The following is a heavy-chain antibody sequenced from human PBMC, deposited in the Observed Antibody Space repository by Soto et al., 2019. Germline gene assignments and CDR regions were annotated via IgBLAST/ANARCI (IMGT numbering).Heavy chain of an antibody. CDR3: ARLWGLTETHGY. V-gene: IGHV4-39*01. J-gene: IGHJ4*02. Sequence: ETLSLTCTVSGGSISSSSYYWGWIRQPPGKGLEWIGSIYYSGSTYYNPSLKSRVTISVDTSKNQFSLKLSSVTAADTAVYYCARLWGLTETHGYWGQGTQVTVSS. CDR2: IYYSGST. CDR1: GGSISSSSYY. D-gene: IGHD3-16*01.